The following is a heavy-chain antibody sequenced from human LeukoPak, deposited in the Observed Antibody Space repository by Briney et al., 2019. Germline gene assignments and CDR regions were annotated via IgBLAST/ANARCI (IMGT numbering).Heavy chain of an antibody. CDR1: GGTFSSYA. CDR2: IIPILGIA. J-gene: IGHJ4*02. D-gene: IGHD3-10*01. Sequence: SVKVSCKASGGTFSSYAISWVRQAPGQGLEWMGRIIPILGIANYAQKFQGRVTITADKSTSTAYMELSSLRSEDTAVYYCARDSTWFGELPFDYWGQGTLVTVSS. CDR3: ARDSTWFGELPFDY. V-gene: IGHV1-69*04.